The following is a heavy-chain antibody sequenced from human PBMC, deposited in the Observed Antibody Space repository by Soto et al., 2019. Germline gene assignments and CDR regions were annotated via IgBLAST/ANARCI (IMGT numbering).Heavy chain of an antibody. CDR2: ISSSSSTI. D-gene: IGHD1-26*01. Sequence: PGGSLSLSCAASGFPFTSYSMNWVRQAPGKGLEWVSYISSSSSTIYYADSMKGRFTISRDHAKNSLYLQVNSLRDEDTAVYYCVRGGATIFDYWGRGTLVTVSS. J-gene: IGHJ4*02. V-gene: IGHV3-48*02. CDR3: VRGGATIFDY. CDR1: GFPFTSYS.